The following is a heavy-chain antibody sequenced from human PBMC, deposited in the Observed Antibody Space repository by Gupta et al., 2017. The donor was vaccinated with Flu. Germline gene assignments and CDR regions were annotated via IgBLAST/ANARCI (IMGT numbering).Heavy chain of an antibody. CDR3: AARNWNYGY. V-gene: IGHV3-30*03. D-gene: IGHD1-7*01. CDR2: ISYDGNNI. J-gene: IGHJ4*02. Sequence: QAHLVESGGGAVQPGRSRRLSCAASGFSFSIYGMHWVRQAPGKGLEWVAIISYDGNNIYYADSVKGRFTISRDNPKSTLYLQMNGLRAEDTAVYYCAARNWNYGYWGQGTLVSVSS. CDR1: GFSFSIYG.